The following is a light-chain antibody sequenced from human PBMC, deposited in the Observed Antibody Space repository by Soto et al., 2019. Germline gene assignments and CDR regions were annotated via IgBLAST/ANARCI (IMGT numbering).Light chain of an antibody. CDR1: SSDVGGYNY. Sequence: QSALTQPASVSGSPGQSITISCTGTSSDVGGYNYVSWYQQHPGKAPKLMIYDVSNRPSGVSNRFSGSKSGITASLTISGLRAEDEADYYCSSYTSSSTLEVFGGGTKLTVL. CDR3: SSYTSSSTLEV. J-gene: IGLJ2*01. V-gene: IGLV2-14*01. CDR2: DVS.